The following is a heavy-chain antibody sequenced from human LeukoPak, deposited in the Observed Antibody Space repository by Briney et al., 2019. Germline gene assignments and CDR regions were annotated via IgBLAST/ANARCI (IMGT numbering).Heavy chain of an antibody. Sequence: NPSETLSLTCAVYGGSFSGYYWSWIRQPPGKGLEWIGEINHSGSTNYNPSLKSRVTISVDTSKNQFSLKLSSVTAADTAVYYCARDFHDSSGPPRNFQHWGQGTLVTVSS. CDR2: INHSGST. CDR3: ARDFHDSSGPPRNFQH. J-gene: IGHJ1*01. D-gene: IGHD3-22*01. CDR1: GGSFSGYY. V-gene: IGHV4-34*01.